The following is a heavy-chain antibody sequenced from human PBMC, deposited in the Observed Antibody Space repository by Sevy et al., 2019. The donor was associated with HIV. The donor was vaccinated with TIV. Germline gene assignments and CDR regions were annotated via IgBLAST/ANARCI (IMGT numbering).Heavy chain of an antibody. V-gene: IGHV1-24*01. CDR2: FDPEDGET. J-gene: IGHJ3*02. CDR1: GYTLTELS. Sequence: ASVKVSCKVSGYTLTELSMHWVRQAPGKGLEWMGGFDPEDGETIYARKCQGRVTMTEDTSTDTAYMELSSLRSEDTAVYYCATGMGATTLFDIWGHGTMVTVSS. D-gene: IGHD1-26*01. CDR3: ATGMGATTLFDI.